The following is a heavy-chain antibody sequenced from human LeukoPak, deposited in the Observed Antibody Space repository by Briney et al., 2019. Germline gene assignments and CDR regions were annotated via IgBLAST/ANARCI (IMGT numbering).Heavy chain of an antibody. V-gene: IGHV1-2*02. CDR2: INPNSGGT. CDR3: ANIAARPSDY. J-gene: IGHJ4*02. Sequence: ASVTVSFTSSGYTFTGYYMHWVRQAPGQGLEWMGWINPNSGGTNYAQKFQGRVTMTRDTSISTAYMELSRLRSDDTAVYYCANIAARPSDYWGQGTLVTVSS. D-gene: IGHD6-6*01. CDR1: GYTFTGYY.